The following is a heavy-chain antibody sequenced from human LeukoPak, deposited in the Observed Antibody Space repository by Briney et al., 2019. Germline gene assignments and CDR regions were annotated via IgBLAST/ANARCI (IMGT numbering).Heavy chain of an antibody. CDR3: ARGVVVVVAATGEAEYFQH. D-gene: IGHD2-15*01. V-gene: IGHV4-34*01. Sequence: SETLSLTCAVYGGSFSGYYWSWIRQPPGKGLEWIGEINHSGSTNYNPSLKSRVTISVDTSKNKFSLKLSSVTAADTAVYYCARGVVVVVAATGEAEYFQHWGQGTLVTVSS. J-gene: IGHJ1*01. CDR2: INHSGST. CDR1: GGSFSGYY.